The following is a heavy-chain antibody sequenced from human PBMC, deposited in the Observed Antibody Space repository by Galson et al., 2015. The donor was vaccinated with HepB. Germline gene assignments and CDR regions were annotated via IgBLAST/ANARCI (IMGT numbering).Heavy chain of an antibody. D-gene: IGHD3-3*01. Sequence: KVSCKGSGYSFTSYWMSWVRQMPGKGLEWMGIIDPSDSYIKYSPSFQGQVIISVDKSISTAYLQWSSLKASDSATYYCARQVSDYYGMDVWGQGTAVTVSS. CDR2: IDPSDSYI. J-gene: IGHJ6*02. CDR1: GYSFTSYW. V-gene: IGHV5-10-1*04. CDR3: ARQVSDYYGMDV.